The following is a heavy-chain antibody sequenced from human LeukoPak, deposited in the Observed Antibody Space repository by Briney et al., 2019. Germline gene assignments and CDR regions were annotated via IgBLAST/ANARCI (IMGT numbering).Heavy chain of an antibody. V-gene: IGHV1-69*04. CDR2: IIPILDIA. D-gene: IGHD2-15*01. CDR3: ARGLRSVAVVDDTPLSDY. CDR1: GGIFSSYA. J-gene: IGHJ4*02. Sequence: SVKVSCKASGGIFSSYAISWVRQAPGQGLEWMGRIIPILDIANYAQKFQGRVTITADKSTTTAYMELSSLRSEDTAMYYCARGLRSVAVVDDTPLSDYWGQGTLVTVSS.